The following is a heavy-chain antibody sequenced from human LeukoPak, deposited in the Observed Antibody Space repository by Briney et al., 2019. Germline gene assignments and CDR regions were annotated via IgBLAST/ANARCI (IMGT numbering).Heavy chain of an antibody. J-gene: IGHJ4*02. D-gene: IGHD4-17*01. CDR3: AKVGYGDYDPFDY. V-gene: IGHV3-21*04. Sequence: VGSLRLSCAASGFTFSSYSMNWVRQAPGKGLEWVSSISSSSSYIYYADSVMGRFTISRDNAKNSLYLQMNSLRAEDTAVYYCAKVGYGDYDPFDYWGQEPVDTVSS. CDR1: GFTFSSYS. CDR2: ISSSSSYI.